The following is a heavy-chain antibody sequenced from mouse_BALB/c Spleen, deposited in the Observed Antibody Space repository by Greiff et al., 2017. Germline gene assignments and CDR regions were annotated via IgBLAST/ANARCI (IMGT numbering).Heavy chain of an antibody. D-gene: IGHD2-10*01. Sequence: EVQVVESGGGLVKPGGSLKLSCAASGFTFSSYAMSWVRQTPEKRLEWVASISSGGSTYYPDSVKGRFTISRDNARNILYLQMSSLRSEDTAMYYCARGGDLLSPMDYWGQGTSVTVSS. V-gene: IGHV5-6-5*01. CDR2: ISSGGST. CDR3: ARGGDLLSPMDY. J-gene: IGHJ4*01. CDR1: GFTFSSYA.